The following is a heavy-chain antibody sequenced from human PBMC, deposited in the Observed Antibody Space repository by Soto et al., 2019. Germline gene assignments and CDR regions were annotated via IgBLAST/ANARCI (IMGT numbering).Heavy chain of an antibody. J-gene: IGHJ6*02. Sequence: VSGPTLVNPTETLTLTCTVSGFSLSNARMGVSWIRQPPGKALEWLAHIFSNDEKSYSTSLKSRLTISKDTSKSQVVLTMTNMDPVDTATYYCARAQDFWSGYAYYYGMDVWGQGTTLTVSS. D-gene: IGHD3-3*01. CDR1: GFSLSNARMG. CDR3: ARAQDFWSGYAYYYGMDV. V-gene: IGHV2-26*01. CDR2: IFSNDEK.